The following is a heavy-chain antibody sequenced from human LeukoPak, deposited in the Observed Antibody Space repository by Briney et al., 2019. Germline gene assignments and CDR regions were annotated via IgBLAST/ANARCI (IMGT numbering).Heavy chain of an antibody. CDR2: IYSSGST. Sequence: SETLSLTCTVSGGSISTSSYYWGWIRQPPGKGLECIGSIYSSGSTYYNPSLKSRVTISVDTSKNQFSLRLSSVTASDTAVYYCARQAYSYEDIHRGVHFFDSWGQGTLVTVSS. J-gene: IGHJ4*02. CDR1: GGSISTSSYY. V-gene: IGHV4-39*01. CDR3: ARQAYSYEDIHRGVHFFDS. D-gene: IGHD5-18*01.